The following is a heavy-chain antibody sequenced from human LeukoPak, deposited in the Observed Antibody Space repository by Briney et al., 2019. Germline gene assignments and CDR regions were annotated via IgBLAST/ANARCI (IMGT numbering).Heavy chain of an antibody. CDR1: GFTFSTYS. J-gene: IGHJ6*02. CDR2: INHNGNVN. V-gene: IGHV3-7*03. CDR3: ARGGGLDV. D-gene: IGHD3-16*01. Sequence: GGSLRLSCAASGFTFSTYSMNWARQAPGKGLEWVASINHNGNVNYYVDSVKGRFTISRDNAKNSLYLQMSNMRAEDTAVYFCARGGGLDVWGQGATVTVSS.